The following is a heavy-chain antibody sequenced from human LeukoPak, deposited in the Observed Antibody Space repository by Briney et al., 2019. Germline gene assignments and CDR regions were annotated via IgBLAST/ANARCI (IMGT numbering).Heavy chain of an antibody. CDR1: GFIFADYA. V-gene: IGHV3-49*04. CDR2: LRGKAYGGTT. J-gene: IGHJ4*02. CDR3: TGVGSGYYSYYFDY. Sequence: PGRSLRLSCTASGFIFADYAMTWVRQAPGKGLEWVGSLRGKAYGGTTQYAASVKGRFTISRDDSKSIAYLQMNSLKTEDTAVYYCTGVGSGYYSYYFDYWGQGTLVTVSS. D-gene: IGHD3-22*01.